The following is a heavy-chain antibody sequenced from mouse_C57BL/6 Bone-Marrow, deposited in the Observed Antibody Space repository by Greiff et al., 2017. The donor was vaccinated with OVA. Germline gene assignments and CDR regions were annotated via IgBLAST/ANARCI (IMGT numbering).Heavy chain of an antibody. J-gene: IGHJ1*03. D-gene: IGHD2-1*01. CDR3: AGDIYYGNWYFDV. V-gene: IGHV12-3*01. CDR1: GFPITSGYY. Sequence: VKLQESGPGLVKPSQSLFLTCSITGFPITSGYYWIWIRQSPGKPLEWMGYITHSGETFYNPSLQSPISITRETSKNQFFLQLNSVTTEDTAMYYCAGDIYYGNWYFDVWGTGTTVTVSS. CDR2: ITHSGET.